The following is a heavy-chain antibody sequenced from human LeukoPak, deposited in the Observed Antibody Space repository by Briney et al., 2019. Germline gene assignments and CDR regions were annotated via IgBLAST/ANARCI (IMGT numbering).Heavy chain of an antibody. D-gene: IGHD4-11*01. V-gene: IGHV4-61*01. CDR3: ARDSGAYSNYVD. CDR1: GGSVSSGTYY. J-gene: IGHJ4*02. Sequence: SETLSLTCTVSGGSVSSGTYYWSWIRQPPGKGLEWIGYIYYSGSTNYNPSLKSRVTISVDTSKNQFSLKLSSVTAADTAVYYCARDSGAYSNYVDWGQGTLVTVSS. CDR2: IYYSGST.